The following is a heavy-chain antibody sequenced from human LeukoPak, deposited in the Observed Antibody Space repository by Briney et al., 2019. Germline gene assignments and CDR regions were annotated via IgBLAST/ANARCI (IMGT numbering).Heavy chain of an antibody. D-gene: IGHD5-18*01. CDR1: GGSISSGGYY. J-gene: IGHJ5*02. CDR3: ARARAGGYSYVGWFDP. V-gene: IGHV4-31*03. CDR2: IYYSGST. Sequence: PSETLSLTCTVSGGSISSGGYYWSWIRQHPGKGLEWVGYIYYSGSTYYNPSLKSRVTISVDTSKNQFSLKLSSVTAADTAVYYCARARAGGYSYVGWFDPWGQGTLVTVSS.